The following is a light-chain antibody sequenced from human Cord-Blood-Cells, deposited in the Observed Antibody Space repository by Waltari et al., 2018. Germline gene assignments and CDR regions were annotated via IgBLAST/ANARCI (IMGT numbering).Light chain of an antibody. CDR1: QSLLHSNGYNY. J-gene: IGKJ1*01. V-gene: IGKV2-28*01. CDR3: MQTLQTPWK. Sequence: DIVMTQSPFSLPVIPGEPASFYCTSSQSLLHSNGYNYLDCYLQKPGQYPQPLIYLGSNRDSGVPDRFSGSGSGTDFKLKINRAEAEDVGVYYCMQTLQTPWKFGQGTKVKIK. CDR2: LGS.